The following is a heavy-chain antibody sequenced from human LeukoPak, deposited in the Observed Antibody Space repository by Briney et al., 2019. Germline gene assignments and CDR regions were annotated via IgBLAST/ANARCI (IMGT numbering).Heavy chain of an antibody. CDR2: VYYSGST. CDR3: AREAVVVRFLEWGYYYMDV. D-gene: IGHD3-3*01. CDR1: GGSISNYY. J-gene: IGHJ6*03. Sequence: PSETLSLTCTISGGSISNYYWNWIRQSPGKGLEWIGYVYYSGSTNYNPSLKSRVTISVDTSKNQFSLKLSSVTAADTAVYYCAREAVVVRFLEWGYYYMDVWGKGTTVTVSS. V-gene: IGHV4-59*12.